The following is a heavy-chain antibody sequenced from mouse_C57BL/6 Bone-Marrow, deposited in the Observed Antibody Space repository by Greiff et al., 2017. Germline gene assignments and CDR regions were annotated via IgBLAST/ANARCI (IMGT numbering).Heavy chain of an antibody. D-gene: IGHD1-1*01. V-gene: IGHV1-5*01. CDR2: IYPGNSDT. J-gene: IGHJ3*01. CDR1: GYTFTSYW. CDR3: QVLYYGRAWFAY. Sequence: EVQLQQSGTVLARPGASVKMSCKTSGYTFTSYWMHWVKQRPGQGLEWIGAIYPGNSDTSYNQKFKGKAKLTAVTSASTAYMELSSLTNEDSAVYYWQVLYYGRAWFAYWGQGTLVTVSA.